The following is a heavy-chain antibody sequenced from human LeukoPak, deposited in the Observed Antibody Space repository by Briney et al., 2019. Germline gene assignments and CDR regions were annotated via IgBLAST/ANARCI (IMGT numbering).Heavy chain of an antibody. V-gene: IGHV1-46*01. CDR1: GYTFTSYY. Sequence: AASVKVSCEASGYTFTSYYMHWVRQAPGQGLEWMGIINPSGGSTSYAQKFQGRVTMTRDTSTSTVYMELSSLRSEDTAVYYCARDAVQTRSENWFDPWGQGTLVTVSS. J-gene: IGHJ5*02. D-gene: IGHD6-25*01. CDR3: ARDAVQTRSENWFDP. CDR2: INPSGGST.